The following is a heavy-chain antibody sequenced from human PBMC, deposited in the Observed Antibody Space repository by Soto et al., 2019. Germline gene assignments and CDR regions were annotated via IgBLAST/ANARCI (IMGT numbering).Heavy chain of an antibody. CDR2: IFYSGRT. D-gene: IGHD3-16*01. J-gene: IGHJ5*02. V-gene: IGHV4-59*01. Sequence: QVQLQESGPGLVKPSETLSLTCTVSGGSISSYYWSWIRQPPGKGLEWIGYIFYSGRTNYNPSLKSRLTISVDTSKNQFSLKLNSVTAADTAVYYCARVGDWFDPWGQGTLVTVSS. CDR1: GGSISSYY. CDR3: ARVGDWFDP.